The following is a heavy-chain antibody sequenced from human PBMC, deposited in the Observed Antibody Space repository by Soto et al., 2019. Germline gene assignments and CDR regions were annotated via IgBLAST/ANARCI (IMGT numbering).Heavy chain of an antibody. CDR3: ARERYQVISDGMDV. D-gene: IGHD2-2*01. J-gene: IGHJ6*02. CDR2: INPETGGT. V-gene: IGHV1-2*02. Sequence: QVQLVQSGADVKTPGASVRVSCKASGYTFTGYYVHWVREAPGQGLEWMGWINPETGGTSYAQKFQGRVTLFRETAIKTAYLELSRLRFDDAAVYFCARERYQVISDGMDVWGQGTTVTVSS. CDR1: GYTFTGYY.